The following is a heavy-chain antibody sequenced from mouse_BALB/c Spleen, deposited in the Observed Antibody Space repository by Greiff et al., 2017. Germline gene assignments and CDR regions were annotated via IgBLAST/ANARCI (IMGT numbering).Heavy chain of an antibody. CDR3: ARSSMITGETWFAD. Sequence: VQLKESGPELVKPGASVKISCKASGYSFTGYYMHWVKQSHVKSLEWIGRINPYNGATSYNQNFKDKASLTVDKSSSTAYMELHSLTSEDSAVYYCARSSMITGETWFADWGQGTLVTVSA. V-gene: IGHV1-31*01. J-gene: IGHJ3*01. D-gene: IGHD2-4*01. CDR2: INPYNGAT. CDR1: GYSFTGYY.